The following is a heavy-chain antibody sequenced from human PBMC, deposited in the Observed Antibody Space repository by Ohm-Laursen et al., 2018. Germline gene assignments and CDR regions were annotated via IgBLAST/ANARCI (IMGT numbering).Heavy chain of an antibody. J-gene: IGHJ5*02. Sequence: SQTLSLTCTVSGDSISSGNYYWSWIRQHPGKGLEWIGTIYHSGSTYYNPSLKSRVTISVDTSKNQFSLKLSSVTAADTALYYCARGLWWFDPWGQGTLVTVSS. CDR3: ARGLWWFDP. CDR2: IYHSGST. V-gene: IGHV4-30-4*08. CDR1: GDSISSGNYY.